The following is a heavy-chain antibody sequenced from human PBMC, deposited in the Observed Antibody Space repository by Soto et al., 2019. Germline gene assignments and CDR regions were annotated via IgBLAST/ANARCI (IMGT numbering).Heavy chain of an antibody. V-gene: IGHV4-59*12. CDR2: IYYSGST. CDR1: GGSISSYY. CDR3: ARGPQGTAMVSN. D-gene: IGHD5-18*01. Sequence: SETLSLTCTVSGGSISSYYWSWIRQPPGKGLEWIGYIYYSGSTNYNPSLKSRVTISVDTSKNQFSLKLSSVTAADTAVYYCARGPQGTAMVSNSGQGTLVTVSS. J-gene: IGHJ4*02.